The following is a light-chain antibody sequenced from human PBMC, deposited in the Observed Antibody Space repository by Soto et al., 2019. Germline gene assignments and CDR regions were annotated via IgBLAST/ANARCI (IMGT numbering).Light chain of an antibody. CDR3: QKYEDFPLT. J-gene: IGKJ5*01. CDR1: QDISNY. CDR2: DAS. Sequence: DIEMTQSPSSLSASVGDRVTITCQASQDISNYLNQSQQKTGRAPKLLIYDASSLESGVSSRFSGSGSGTHFTFTISSLQPDDIAAYYCQKYEDFPLTFGQGTRLDI. V-gene: IGKV1-33*01.